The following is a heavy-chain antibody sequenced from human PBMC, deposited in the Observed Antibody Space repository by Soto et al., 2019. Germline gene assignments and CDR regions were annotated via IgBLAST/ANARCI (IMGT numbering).Heavy chain of an antibody. CDR1: GFTFSSYG. Sequence: GGSLRLSCAASGFTFSSYGMHWVRQAPGKGLEWVAVIWYDGSNKYYADSVKGRFTISRDNSKNTLYLQMNSLRAEDTAVYYCARDRAVLWFGEYYYGMDVWGQGTTVTVSS. V-gene: IGHV3-33*01. D-gene: IGHD3-10*01. CDR3: ARDRAVLWFGEYYYGMDV. J-gene: IGHJ6*02. CDR2: IWYDGSNK.